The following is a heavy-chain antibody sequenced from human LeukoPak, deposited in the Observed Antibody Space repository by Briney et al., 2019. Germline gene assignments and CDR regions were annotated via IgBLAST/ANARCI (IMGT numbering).Heavy chain of an antibody. CDR2: IIPILGIA. J-gene: IGHJ5*02. CDR3: ACGIWFDP. V-gene: IGHV1-69*04. D-gene: IGHD1-26*01. CDR1: GGTFSSYA. Sequence: SVKVSCKACGGTFSSYAISWVRQVPGQGLEWMGRIIPILGIANYAQKFQGRVTITADKSTSTAYMELSSLRSEDTAVYYCACGIWFDPWGQGTLVTVSS.